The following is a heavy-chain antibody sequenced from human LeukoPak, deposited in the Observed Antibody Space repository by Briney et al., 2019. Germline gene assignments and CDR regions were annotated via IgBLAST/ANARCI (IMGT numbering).Heavy chain of an antibody. CDR2: VSAYNGNT. Sequence: ASVKVSCKASGYTFTGYYMNWVRQAPGQGLEWMGWVSAYNGNTNYAQKLQGRVTMTTDTSTSTAYMELRSLRSDDTAVYYCARMLDDSSGWTYYYYYYMDVWGKGTTVTVSS. CDR1: GYTFTGYY. V-gene: IGHV1-18*04. CDR3: ARMLDDSSGWTYYYYYYMDV. J-gene: IGHJ6*03. D-gene: IGHD3-22*01.